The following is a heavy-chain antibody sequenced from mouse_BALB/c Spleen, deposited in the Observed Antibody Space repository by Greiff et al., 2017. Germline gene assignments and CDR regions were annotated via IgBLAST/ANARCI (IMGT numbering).Heavy chain of an antibody. CDR3: ARSPSYYYGSDYFDY. CDR2: INPYNDGT. D-gene: IGHD1-1*01. Sequence: EVKLMESGPELVKPGASVKMSCKASGYTFTSYVMHWVKQKPGQGLEWIGYINPYNDGTKYNEKFKGKATLTSDKSSSTAYMELSSLTSEDSAVYYCARSPSYYYGSDYFDYWGQGTTLTVSS. J-gene: IGHJ2*01. V-gene: IGHV1-14*01. CDR1: GYTFTSYV.